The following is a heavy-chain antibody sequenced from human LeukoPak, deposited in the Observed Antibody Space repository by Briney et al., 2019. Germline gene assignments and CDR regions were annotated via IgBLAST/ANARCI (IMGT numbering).Heavy chain of an antibody. CDR1: GFTFSSYG. CDR2: IRYDGSNK. V-gene: IGHV3-30*02. J-gene: IGHJ4*02. CDR3: AKDLRVDHQLWLDY. D-gene: IGHD5-18*01. Sequence: GGSLRLSCAASGFTFSSYGMHRVRQAPGKGLEWVAFIRYDGSNKYYADSVKGRFTISRDNSKNTLYLQMNSLRAEDTAVYYCAKDLRVDHQLWLDYWRQGTLVTVSS.